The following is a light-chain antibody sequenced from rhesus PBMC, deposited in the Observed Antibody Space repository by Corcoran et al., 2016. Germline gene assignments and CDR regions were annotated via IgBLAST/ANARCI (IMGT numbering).Light chain of an antibody. CDR1: QGINKE. CDR2: SSS. CDR3: LQDYTSPWT. J-gene: IGKJ1*01. V-gene: IGKV1-94*01. Sequence: DIQMTQSPSTLSASVGDRVTVTCRASQGINKELSWYQQKPGKAPALLIYSSSTLQTGVSSRFSGSGSGTDYTLTLRSLQPEDVATYYCLQDYTSPWTFGQGTKVEIK.